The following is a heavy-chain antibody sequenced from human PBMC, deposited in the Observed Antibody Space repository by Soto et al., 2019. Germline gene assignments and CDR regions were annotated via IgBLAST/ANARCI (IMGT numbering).Heavy chain of an antibody. D-gene: IGHD6-13*01. Sequence: PSETLSLTYAGYGLSCSCYYWTLLRQNPGKGLEWIGEINHSGITNYNPSLKSRVTISVDTSKNQFSLKLSSVTAADTAVYYCASGGPYSSSWYVGGDYWGQGTL. CDR1: GLSCSCYY. V-gene: IGHV4-34*01. CDR2: INHSGIT. CDR3: ASGGPYSSSWYVGGDY. J-gene: IGHJ4*02.